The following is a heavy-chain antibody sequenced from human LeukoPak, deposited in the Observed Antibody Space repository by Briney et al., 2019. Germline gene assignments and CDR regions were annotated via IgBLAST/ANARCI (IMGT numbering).Heavy chain of an antibody. CDR1: GFTFSSYG. CDR2: IRYDGSNK. CDR3: ANSPPGYSGYDGGVYYYYYYMDV. V-gene: IGHV3-30*02. J-gene: IGHJ6*03. D-gene: IGHD5-12*01. Sequence: TGGALRLSCAASGFTFSSYGMHWVRQAPGKGLEWVAFIRYDGSNKYYADSVKGRFTISRDNSKNTLYLQMNSLRAEDTAVYYCANSPPGYSGYDGGVYYYYYYMDVWGKGTTVTVSS.